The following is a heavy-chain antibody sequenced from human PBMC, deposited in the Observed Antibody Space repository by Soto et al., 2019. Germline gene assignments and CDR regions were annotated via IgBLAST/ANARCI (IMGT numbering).Heavy chain of an antibody. CDR1: GGSFKSHT. CDR2: IMPKFGVT. D-gene: IGHD1-26*01. V-gene: IGHV1-69*12. CDR3: AGEGVTASMSMPWMGYHYYGLDV. Sequence: QVQLVQSGAEVKKPGSSVKVSCRASGGSFKSHTISWVRQAPGQGLEWMGGIMPKFGVTNYARKFQGRLTMTANESTTTAYMEVSSLTSEDTAVYYCAGEGVTASMSMPWMGYHYYGLDVWGQGTTVIVSS. J-gene: IGHJ6*02.